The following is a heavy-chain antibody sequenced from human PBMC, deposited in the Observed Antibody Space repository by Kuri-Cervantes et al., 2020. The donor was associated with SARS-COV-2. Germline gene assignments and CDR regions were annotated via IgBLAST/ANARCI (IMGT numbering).Heavy chain of an antibody. CDR2: INPNSGGT. V-gene: IGHV1-2*02. CDR1: GYTFTSYG. Sequence: ASVKVSCKASGYTFTSYGISWVRQAPGQGLEWMGWINPNSGGTNYAQKFQGRVTMTRDTSISTAYMELSRLRSDDMAVYYCARDRGYDILTGYYSFDYWGQGTLATVSS. CDR3: ARDRGYDILTGYYSFDY. J-gene: IGHJ4*02. D-gene: IGHD3-9*01.